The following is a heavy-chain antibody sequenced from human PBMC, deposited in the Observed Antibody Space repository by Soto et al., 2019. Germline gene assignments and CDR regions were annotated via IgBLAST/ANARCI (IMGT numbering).Heavy chain of an antibody. CDR1: GFTFSSYA. V-gene: IGHV3-23*01. D-gene: IGHD1-7*01. Sequence: EVQLLESGGCLVQPGGSLRLSCAASGFTFSSYAMTWVRQAPGKGLEWVSGISGGGGSTYYADSVKGRFTISRYNSKNTLFLQMNSLRAEDTAVYYCAKDRTTLDYHYGMDVWGQGTTVTVSS. CDR3: AKDRTTLDYHYGMDV. CDR2: ISGGGGST. J-gene: IGHJ6*02.